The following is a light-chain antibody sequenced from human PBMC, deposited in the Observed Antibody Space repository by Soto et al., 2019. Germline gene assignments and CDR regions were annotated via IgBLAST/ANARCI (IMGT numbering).Light chain of an antibody. V-gene: IGKV3-20*01. Sequence: EIVLTQSPGTLSLSPGERATLSCRASQSVSSSYLAWYQQKPGQAPRLLIYGASSRATGIPGRFSGSGSGTEFTLTISRLEPEDFAVYYCQQYGSSPRTFGQGTKVEIK. CDR2: GAS. CDR1: QSVSSSY. CDR3: QQYGSSPRT. J-gene: IGKJ1*01.